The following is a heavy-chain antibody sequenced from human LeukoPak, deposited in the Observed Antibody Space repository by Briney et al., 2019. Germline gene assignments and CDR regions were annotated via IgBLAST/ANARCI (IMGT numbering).Heavy chain of an antibody. CDR2: IKSKTDGGTT. CDR1: GFTFSNAW. Sequence: GGSLRLSCAASGFTFSNAWMSWVRQAPGKGLEWVGRIKSKTDGGTTDYAAPVKGRFTISRDDSKNTLYLQMNSMKPKDTAVYYCTTAYYDYVWGSSRSRGQGTLVTVSS. D-gene: IGHD3-16*02. J-gene: IGHJ4*02. V-gene: IGHV3-15*01. CDR3: TTAYYDYVWGSSRS.